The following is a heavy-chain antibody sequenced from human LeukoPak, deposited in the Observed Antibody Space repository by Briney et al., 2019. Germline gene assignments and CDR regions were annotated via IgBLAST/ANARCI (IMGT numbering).Heavy chain of an antibody. CDR2: INQHGSEK. CDR3: ARNVDAFDI. CDR1: GFTFRSYW. Sequence: GGSLRLSCTASGFTFRSYWMSWVRQAPGKGLEWVANINQHGSEKYYVDSVKGRLTISRDNAKNSLFLQLNSLRAEDTAVYYCARNVDAFDIWGRGTMVTVSS. V-gene: IGHV3-7*01. J-gene: IGHJ3*02.